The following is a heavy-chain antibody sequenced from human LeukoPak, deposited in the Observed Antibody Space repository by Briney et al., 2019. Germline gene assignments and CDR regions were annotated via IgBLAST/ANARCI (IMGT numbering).Heavy chain of an antibody. CDR2: IYTSGST. Sequence: SETLSLTCTVSGGSISSYYWSWIRQPAGKGLEWIGRIYTSGSTNYNPSLKSRVTMSVDTSKNQFSLKLSSVTAADTAVCYCARDRAPPLSGGSGYYYYFDYWGQGPLVTVSS. J-gene: IGHJ4*02. CDR1: GGSISSYY. D-gene: IGHD3-22*01. CDR3: ARDRAPPLSGGSGYYYYFDY. V-gene: IGHV4-4*07.